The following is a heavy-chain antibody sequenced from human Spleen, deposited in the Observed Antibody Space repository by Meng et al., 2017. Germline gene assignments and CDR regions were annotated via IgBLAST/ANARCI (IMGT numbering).Heavy chain of an antibody. D-gene: IGHD3-10*01. Sequence: GESLKISCAASGFTFSRNGMHWVRQAPGKGLEWLAVIWFDGSNKYYADSVKGRFTISRDNSKNTVYLQMSSLRVDDTAVYYCARDPPHMVRGVIIGRDAFDIWGQGTMVTVSS. CDR2: IWFDGSNK. J-gene: IGHJ3*02. CDR3: ARDPPHMVRGVIIGRDAFDI. V-gene: IGHV3-33*01. CDR1: GFTFSRNG.